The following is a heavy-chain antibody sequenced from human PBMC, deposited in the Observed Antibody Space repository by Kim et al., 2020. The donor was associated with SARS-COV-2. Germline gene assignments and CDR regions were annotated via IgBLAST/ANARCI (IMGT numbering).Heavy chain of an antibody. CDR3: ARGRGDSSSWFPYFDY. D-gene: IGHD6-13*01. V-gene: IGHV4-34*01. Sequence: SETLSLTCAVYGGSFSGYYWSWIRQPPGKGLEWIGEINHSGSTNYNPSLKSRVTISVDTSKNQFSLKLSSVTAADTAVYYCARGRGDSSSWFPYFDYWGQGTLVTVSS. J-gene: IGHJ4*02. CDR2: INHSGST. CDR1: GGSFSGYY.